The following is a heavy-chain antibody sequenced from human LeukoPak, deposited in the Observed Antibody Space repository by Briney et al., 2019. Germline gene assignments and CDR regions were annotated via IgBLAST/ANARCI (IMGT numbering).Heavy chain of an antibody. J-gene: IGHJ4*02. D-gene: IGHD6-19*01. Sequence: GASVKVSCKASGGTFSSYAISWVRQAPGQGLEWMGGIIPIFGTANYAQKFQGRVTITADESTSTAYMELSSLRSEDTAVYYCARHPGIAVADNFDYWGQGTLVTVSS. V-gene: IGHV1-69*01. CDR2: IIPIFGTA. CDR1: GGTFSSYA. CDR3: ARHPGIAVADNFDY.